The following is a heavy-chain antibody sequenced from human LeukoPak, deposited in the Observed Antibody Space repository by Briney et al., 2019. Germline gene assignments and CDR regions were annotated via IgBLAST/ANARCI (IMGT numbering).Heavy chain of an antibody. D-gene: IGHD2-2*02. Sequence: GGSLRLSCAASGFTFSSYAMHWVRQAPGKGLEWVAVISYDGSNKYYADSVKGRFTISRDNSKNTLYLQMNSLRAEDTAVYYCASAGYCSSTNCYTSSDYMDVWGKGTTVTVSS. CDR2: ISYDGSNK. CDR3: ASAGYCSSTNCYTSSDYMDV. V-gene: IGHV3-30-3*01. J-gene: IGHJ6*03. CDR1: GFTFSSYA.